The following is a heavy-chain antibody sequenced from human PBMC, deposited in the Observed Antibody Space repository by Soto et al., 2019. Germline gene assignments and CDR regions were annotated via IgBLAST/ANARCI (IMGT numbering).Heavy chain of an antibody. D-gene: IGHD3-3*01. J-gene: IGHJ5*02. CDR2: INGGNGDT. CDR3: AREGNDFWSRNWFDP. CDR1: GYTFSSHA. Sequence: ASVKVSCKASGYTFSSHAMHWVRQAPGQRLERMGWINGGNGDTKYSQKFQGRVTITRDTSATTAYMELSSLRSEDTAVYYCAREGNDFWSRNWFDPWGQGTLVTVSS. V-gene: IGHV1-3*01.